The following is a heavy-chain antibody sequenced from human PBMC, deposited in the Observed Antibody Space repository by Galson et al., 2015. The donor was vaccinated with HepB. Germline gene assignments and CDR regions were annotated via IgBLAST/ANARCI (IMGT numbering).Heavy chain of an antibody. CDR3: ARVGLWFGESHSDY. V-gene: IGHV3-30*04. J-gene: IGHJ4*02. Sequence: SLRLSCAASGFTFSSYAMHWVRQAPGKGLEWVAVISYDGSNKYYADSVKGRFTISRDNSKNTLYLQTNSLRAEDTAVYYCARVGLWFGESHSDYWGQGTLVTVSS. CDR1: GFTFSSYA. CDR2: ISYDGSNK. D-gene: IGHD3-10*01.